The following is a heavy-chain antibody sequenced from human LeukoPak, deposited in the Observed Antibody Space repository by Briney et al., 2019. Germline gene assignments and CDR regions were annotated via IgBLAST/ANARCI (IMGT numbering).Heavy chain of an antibody. CDR3: ASQPRIAVAGSFIWGPYYYYYMDV. V-gene: IGHV4-34*01. CDR1: GGSFSGYY. D-gene: IGHD6-19*01. CDR2: INHSGST. Sequence: SETLSLTCAVYGGSFSGYYWSWIRQPPGKGLEWIGEINHSGSTNYNPSLKSRVTISVDTSKNQFSLKLSSVTAADTAVYYCASQPRIAVAGSFIWGPYYYYYMDVWGKGTTVTVSS. J-gene: IGHJ6*03.